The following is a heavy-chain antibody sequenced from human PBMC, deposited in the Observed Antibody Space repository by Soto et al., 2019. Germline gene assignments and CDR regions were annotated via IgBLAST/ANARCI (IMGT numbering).Heavy chain of an antibody. CDR1: GYTLTELS. D-gene: IGHD1-26*01. CDR2: FDPEDGET. CDR3: ARGHGGSYKVGI. Sequence: VASVKVSCKFSGYTLTELSMHWVRQAPGKGLEWMGGFDPEDGETIYAQKFQGRVTMTEDTSTDTAYMELSSLRSEDTAVYYCARGHGGSYKVGIGGNGTMVTVPS. J-gene: IGHJ3*02. V-gene: IGHV1-24*01.